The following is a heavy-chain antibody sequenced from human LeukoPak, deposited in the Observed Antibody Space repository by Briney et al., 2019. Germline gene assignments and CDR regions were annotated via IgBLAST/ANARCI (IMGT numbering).Heavy chain of an antibody. CDR2: ISSSSSYI. V-gene: IGHV3-21*01. D-gene: IGHD1-26*01. Sequence: GGSLRLSCAASGFTFSSYSMNWVRQAPGKGLEWVSSISSSSSYIYYADSVKGRFTISRDNAKNSLYLQMNSLRAEDTAVYYCARDRKAGGVGEFDPWGQGTLVTVSS. CDR3: ARDRKAGGVGEFDP. CDR1: GFTFSSYS. J-gene: IGHJ5*02.